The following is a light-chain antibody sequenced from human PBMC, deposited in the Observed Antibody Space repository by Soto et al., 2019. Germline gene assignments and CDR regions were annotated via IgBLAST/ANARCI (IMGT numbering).Light chain of an antibody. V-gene: IGKV3-15*01. CDR1: QNIRSN. CDR3: QHYNNWPPT. CDR2: GAS. J-gene: IGKJ4*01. Sequence: EIVMTQSPATLSVSPGEGATLSCRASQNIRSNLAWYQQKPGQPPRLLIYGASTRAARTPARFTGSGSGTEFTLNISRLQSEDCAVYSCQHYNNWPPTFGGGTKVEIK.